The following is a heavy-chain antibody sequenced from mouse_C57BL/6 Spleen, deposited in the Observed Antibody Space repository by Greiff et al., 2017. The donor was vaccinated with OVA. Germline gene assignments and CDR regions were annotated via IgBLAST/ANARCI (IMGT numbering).Heavy chain of an antibody. CDR3: ARSGGYDYGDYAMDY. CDR2: IYPGDGDT. Sequence: QVQLQQSGPELVKPGASVKISCKASGYAFSSSWMNWVKQRPGKGLEWIGRIYPGDGDTNYNGKFKGKATLTADKSSSTAYMQLSSLTSEDSAVYFCARSGGYDYGDYAMDYWGQGTSVTVSS. D-gene: IGHD2-4*01. V-gene: IGHV1-82*01. J-gene: IGHJ4*01. CDR1: GYAFSSSW.